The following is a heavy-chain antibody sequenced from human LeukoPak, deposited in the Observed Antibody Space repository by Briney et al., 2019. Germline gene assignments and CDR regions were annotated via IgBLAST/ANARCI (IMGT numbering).Heavy chain of an antibody. D-gene: IGHD1-20*01. CDR2: ISTDGGTT. Sequence: GGSLRLSRAASGFTFSRYAIYWVCQGPEKGLEHVSAISTDGGTTYYANSVKGRFTISRDNAKNSLYLQMNSLRAEDTAVYYCARDPPFIIGTTFFDYWGQGTLVTVSS. V-gene: IGHV3-64*01. CDR3: ARDPPFIIGTTFFDY. J-gene: IGHJ4*02. CDR1: GFTFSRYA.